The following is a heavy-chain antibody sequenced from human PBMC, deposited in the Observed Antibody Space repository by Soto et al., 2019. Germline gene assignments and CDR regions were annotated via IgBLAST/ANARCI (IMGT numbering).Heavy chain of an antibody. J-gene: IGHJ3*01. D-gene: IGHD5-12*01. CDR2: IGGRGNSA. Sequence: GGPLRLSCAASGFIFTNYAMNWVRQAPGKGLEWVSVIGGRGNSAYYADSVQGRFTISRDNSKNTLSLQMSSLTADDTAIYYCVGEGRGSFDFWGRGTMVTVSS. V-gene: IGHV3-23*01. CDR3: VGEGRGSFDF. CDR1: GFIFTNYA.